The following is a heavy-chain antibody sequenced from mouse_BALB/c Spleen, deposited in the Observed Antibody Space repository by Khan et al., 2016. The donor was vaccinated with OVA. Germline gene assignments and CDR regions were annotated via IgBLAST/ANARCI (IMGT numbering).Heavy chain of an antibody. Sequence: VQLQQSGAELAKPGASVKMSCKASGYTFSTYWIHWVKQRPGQGLEWIGYINPSSGYTYYNQRFNDKATLNADKSSSTAYMQLSSLTSDDSAVYYCARDRIDYWGQGTTLTVSS. CDR2: INPSSGYT. CDR3: ARDRIDY. V-gene: IGHV1-7*01. J-gene: IGHJ2*01. CDR1: GYTFSTYW.